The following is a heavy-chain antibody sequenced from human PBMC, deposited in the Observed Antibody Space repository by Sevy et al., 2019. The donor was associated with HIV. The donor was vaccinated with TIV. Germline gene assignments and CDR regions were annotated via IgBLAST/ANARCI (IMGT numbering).Heavy chain of an antibody. J-gene: IGHJ4*02. CDR1: GFSFSSHG. Sequence: GGSLRLSCAASGFSFSSHGMHWVRQAPGKGLEWQAVISYDGNKRYDVVSVKGRFTISRDNSKNTLYLQMNSLRAEDTAVYYCARDGGWYNYAPSDYWGQGTLVTVSS. V-gene: IGHV3-30*03. CDR3: ARDGGWYNYAPSDY. CDR2: ISYDGNKR. D-gene: IGHD1-1*01.